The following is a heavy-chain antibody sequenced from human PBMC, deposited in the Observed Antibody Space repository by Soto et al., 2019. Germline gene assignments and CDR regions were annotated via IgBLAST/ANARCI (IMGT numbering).Heavy chain of an antibody. CDR2: ISAYNGNT. V-gene: IGHV1-18*01. Sequence: QVQLVQSGAEVKKPGASVKVSCKASGYTFTSYGTSWVRQAPGQGLEWMGWISAYNGNTKSAQKLQGRVTMTTDTSTSTAYVELRSLRSDDTAVYYCARDLAVGLVDYWGQGTLVTVSS. CDR3: ARDLAVGLVDY. J-gene: IGHJ4*02. D-gene: IGHD6-19*01. CDR1: GYTFTSYG.